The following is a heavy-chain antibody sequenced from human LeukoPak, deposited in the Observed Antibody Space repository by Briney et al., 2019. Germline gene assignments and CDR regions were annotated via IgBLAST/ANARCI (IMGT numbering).Heavy chain of an antibody. CDR1: GYTFTGYY. Sequence: GASVKVSCKASGYTFTGYYMHWVRQAPGQGLEWMGWISPYNGNTNYAQKFQGRVTVTTDTSTSTAYMELRSLRSDDTAFYYCTRTVLDCKNGVCYDYWGQGTLVTVSS. J-gene: IGHJ4*02. V-gene: IGHV1-18*04. D-gene: IGHD2-8*01. CDR2: ISPYNGNT. CDR3: TRTVLDCKNGVCYDY.